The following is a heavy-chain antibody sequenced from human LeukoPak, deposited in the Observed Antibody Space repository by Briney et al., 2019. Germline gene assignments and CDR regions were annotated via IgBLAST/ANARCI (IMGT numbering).Heavy chain of an antibody. J-gene: IGHJ3*02. CDR3: TRDANYYDSSGHYFDAFDI. V-gene: IGHV3-21*01. D-gene: IGHD3-22*01. Sequence: GGSLRLSCAASGFTFSSYIMNWVRQAPGKGLEWVSSISSSSSYIYYADSVKGRFTISRDNAKNSLYLQMNSLRAEDTAVYYCTRDANYYDSSGHYFDAFDIWGQGTMVTVSS. CDR1: GFTFSSYI. CDR2: ISSSSSYI.